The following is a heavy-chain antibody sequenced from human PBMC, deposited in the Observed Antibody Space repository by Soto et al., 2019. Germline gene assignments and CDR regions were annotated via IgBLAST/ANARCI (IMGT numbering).Heavy chain of an antibody. D-gene: IGHD2-8*01. CDR1: GFTFSSYA. Sequence: EVQLLESGGGLVQPGGSLRLSCAASGFTFSSYAMSWVRQAPGKGLEWVSAISGSGGSTYYADSVKGRFTISRDNSKNTLYLQMNSLRAEDTAVYYCAKDGWRGYCTNGVCYFDYWGQGTLVTVSS. V-gene: IGHV3-23*01. J-gene: IGHJ4*02. CDR2: ISGSGGST. CDR3: AKDGWRGYCTNGVCYFDY.